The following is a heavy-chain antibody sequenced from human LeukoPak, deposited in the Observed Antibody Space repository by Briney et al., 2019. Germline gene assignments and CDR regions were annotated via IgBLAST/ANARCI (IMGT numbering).Heavy chain of an antibody. CDR2: IKQDGSEK. J-gene: IGHJ6*03. CDR3: ARSVEAGYMDV. Sequence: GGSLRLSCAASGFTFSSYWMSWVRQAPGKGLEWVAHIKQDGSEKYYVDSVRGRFTISRDNAKNSLYLQMNSLSAEETAVYYCARSVEAGYMDVWGKGTTVTISS. CDR1: GFTFSSYW. V-gene: IGHV3-7*01. D-gene: IGHD3-10*01.